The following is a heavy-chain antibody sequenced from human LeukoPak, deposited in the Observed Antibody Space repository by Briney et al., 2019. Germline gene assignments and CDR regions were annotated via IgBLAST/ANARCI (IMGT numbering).Heavy chain of an antibody. V-gene: IGHV3-7*01. CDR2: IKQDGSEK. CDR1: GFTFSSYW. CDR3: ARDRGFLEWLLMTDAFDI. Sequence: PGGSLRLSCAASGFTFSSYWMSWVRQAPGKGLEWVANIKQDGSEKYYVDSVKGRFTISRDNAKNSLYLQMNSLRAEDTAVYYCARDRGFLEWLLMTDAFDIWGQGTMVTVSS. D-gene: IGHD3-3*01. J-gene: IGHJ3*02.